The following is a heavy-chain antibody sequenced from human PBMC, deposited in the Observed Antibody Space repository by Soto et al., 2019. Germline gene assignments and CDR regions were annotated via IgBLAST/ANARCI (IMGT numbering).Heavy chain of an antibody. CDR1: GGTLNNYA. V-gene: IGHV1-69*01. J-gene: IGHJ4*02. CDR3: ARGGIRSYDYSTGYYGL. CDR2: IIPMFGTT. Sequence: QVQLVQSGAEVRKPGSSVKVSCQASGGTLNNYAFTWVRQTHGQGLEWMGGIIPMFGTTNYAQKFQGRLTITADESTSTAYMDLTSLRSEDTAVYYCARGGIRSYDYSTGYYGLWGQGTLVTVSS. D-gene: IGHD3-22*01.